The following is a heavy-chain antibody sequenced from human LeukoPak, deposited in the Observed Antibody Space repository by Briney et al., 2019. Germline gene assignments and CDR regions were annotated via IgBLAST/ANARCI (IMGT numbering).Heavy chain of an antibody. J-gene: IGHJ4*02. V-gene: IGHV2-5*01. CDR3: AHRGGAVAGHYYFDY. CDR2: IYWNDDK. CDR1: GFSLSTTGVG. Sequence: SGPTLVKPTQTLTLTCTFSGFSLSTTGVGVNWIRQSPGKTLEWLALIYWNDDKRYSPSLRSRLTITRDTSKNQVVLTMTNMEPVDTATYYCAHRGGAVAGHYYFDYWGQGTLVTVSS. D-gene: IGHD6-19*01.